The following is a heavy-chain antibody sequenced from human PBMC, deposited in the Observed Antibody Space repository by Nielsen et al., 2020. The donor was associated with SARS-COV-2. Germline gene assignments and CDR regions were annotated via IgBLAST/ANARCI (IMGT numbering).Heavy chain of an antibody. CDR2: LSWSGGKI. CDR3: AKGVGYCTNGVCAGYYFDY. V-gene: IGHV3-9*01. CDR1: GFTFDDYG. J-gene: IGHJ4*02. Sequence: GGSLRLSCAASGFTFDDYGMHWVRQVPGKGLEWVSGLSWSGGKIDYADSVKGRFTISRDNSKNTLYLQMNSLRAEDTAVYYCAKGVGYCTNGVCAGYYFDYWGQGTLVTVSS. D-gene: IGHD2-8*01.